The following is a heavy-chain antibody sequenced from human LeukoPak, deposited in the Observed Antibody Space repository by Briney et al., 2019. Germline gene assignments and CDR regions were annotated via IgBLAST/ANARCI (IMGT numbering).Heavy chain of an antibody. CDR2: IDPSDSYT. Sequence: GESLRISCKGSGYSFTSYWISWVRQMPGKGLEWMGRIDPSDSYTNYSPSFQGHVTISADKSISTAYLQWSSLKASDTAMYYCEIVGATSVWLDYWGQGTLVTVSS. V-gene: IGHV5-10-1*01. J-gene: IGHJ4*02. D-gene: IGHD1-26*01. CDR3: EIVGATSVWLDY. CDR1: GYSFTSYW.